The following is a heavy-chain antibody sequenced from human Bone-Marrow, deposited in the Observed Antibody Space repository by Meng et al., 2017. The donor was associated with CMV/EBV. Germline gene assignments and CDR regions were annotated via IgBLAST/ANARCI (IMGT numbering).Heavy chain of an antibody. D-gene: IGHD4-11*01. V-gene: IGHV3-21*01. CDR3: ASLTTVTEGWFDP. J-gene: IGHJ5*02. Sequence: GESLKISCAASGFTFSSYSMNWVRQAPGKGLEWVSSISSSSSYIYYADSVKGRFTISRDNAKNSLYLQMNSLRAEDTAVYYCASLTTVTEGWFDPWGQATLVTVSS. CDR1: GFTFSSYS. CDR2: ISSSSSYI.